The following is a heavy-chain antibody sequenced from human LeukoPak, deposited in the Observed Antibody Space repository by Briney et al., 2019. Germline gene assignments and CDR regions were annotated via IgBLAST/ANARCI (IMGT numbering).Heavy chain of an antibody. CDR2: INSDGSST. D-gene: IGHD3-10*01. CDR3: TRVRFNYGNDAFDI. CDR1: GFTFSSYW. V-gene: IGHV3-74*01. Sequence: PGGSLRLSCAASGFTFSSYWMSWVRQAPGKGLVWVSRINSDGSSTSYADSVKGRFTISRDNAKNTLYLQMNSLRGEDTAVYYCTRVRFNYGNDAFDIWGQGTMVTVSS. J-gene: IGHJ3*02.